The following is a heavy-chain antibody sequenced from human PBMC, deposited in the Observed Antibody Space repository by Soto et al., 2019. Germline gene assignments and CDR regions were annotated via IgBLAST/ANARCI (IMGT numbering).Heavy chain of an antibody. J-gene: IGHJ5*01. D-gene: IGHD1-20*01. CDR3: SLTGRWGS. CDR1: GYTFTGRL. Sequence: GASVKVSCKASGYTFTGRLMHWVRQAPGQGLEWLGWVNHKSGDTTYAPKFKDRVSLTRDTSTDTAFLDLRDLKEDDTAIYYCSLTGRWGSWGHGTPVTVSS. V-gene: IGHV1-2*02. CDR2: VNHKSGDT.